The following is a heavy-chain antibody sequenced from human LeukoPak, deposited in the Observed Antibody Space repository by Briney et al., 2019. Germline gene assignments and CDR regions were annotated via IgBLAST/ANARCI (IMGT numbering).Heavy chain of an antibody. J-gene: IGHJ4*02. V-gene: IGHV3-21*01. CDR1: GFTFSSYS. Sequence: PGGSLRLSCAASGFTFSSYSMNWVRQAPGKGLEWASSISSSSSYIYYADSVKGRFTISRDNAKNSLYLQMNSLRAEDTAVYYCARKNDYGDYVPDYWGQGTLVTVSS. D-gene: IGHD4-17*01. CDR2: ISSSSSYI. CDR3: ARKNDYGDYVPDY.